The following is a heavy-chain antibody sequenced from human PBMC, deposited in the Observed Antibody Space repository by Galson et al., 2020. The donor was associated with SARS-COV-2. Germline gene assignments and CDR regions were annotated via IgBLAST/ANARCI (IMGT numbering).Heavy chain of an antibody. Sequence: TGGSLRLSCAASGFTFSSYAMHWVRQAPGKGLEWVAVISYDGSNKYYADSVKGRFTISRDNSKNTLYLQMNSLRAEDTAVYYCARDRAPLYCSSTSCYYYYGMDVWGQGTTVTVSS. CDR3: ARDRAPLYCSSTSCYYYYGMDV. CDR1: GFTFSSYA. V-gene: IGHV3-30-3*01. D-gene: IGHD2-2*01. J-gene: IGHJ6*02. CDR2: ISYDGSNK.